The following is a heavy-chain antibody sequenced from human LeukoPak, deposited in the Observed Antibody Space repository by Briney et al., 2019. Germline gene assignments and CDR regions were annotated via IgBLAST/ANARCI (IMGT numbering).Heavy chain of an antibody. D-gene: IGHD3-3*01. CDR2: MNPNSGNT. CDR1: GYTFTSYD. Sequence: ASVKVSCKASGYTFTSYDINWVRQATGQGLEWMGWMNPNSGNTGYAQKFQGRVTTTRNTSISTAYMELSSLRSEDTAVYYCARRRITIFGVVKGMDVWGQGTTVTVSS. V-gene: IGHV1-8*01. J-gene: IGHJ6*02. CDR3: ARRRITIFGVVKGMDV.